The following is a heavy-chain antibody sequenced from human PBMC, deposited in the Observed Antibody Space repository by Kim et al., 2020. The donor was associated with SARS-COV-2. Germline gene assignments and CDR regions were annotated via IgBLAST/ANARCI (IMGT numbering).Heavy chain of an antibody. CDR3: ARDREPARGTSGDFHV. CDR2: MDPINGDT. J-gene: IGHJ3*01. CDR1: GYSFSNYY. Sequence: ASVKVSCKASGYSFSNYYIHWLRQAPGQGLEWMGRMDPINGDTNSAPKFQGRVTMTGDTSISTAYLELNRLTSDDTALYYCARDREPARGTSGDFHVWGQGTKVIVA. V-gene: IGHV1-2*06. D-gene: IGHD4-17*01.